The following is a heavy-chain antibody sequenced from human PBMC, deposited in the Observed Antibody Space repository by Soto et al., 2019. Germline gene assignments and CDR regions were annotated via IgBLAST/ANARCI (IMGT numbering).Heavy chain of an antibody. CDR3: ARGYCGSYNCYSKNWLDP. CDR2: ISAYNGNT. D-gene: IGHD2-21*02. J-gene: IGHJ5*02. CDR1: GYTFTSYG. V-gene: IGHV1-18*01. Sequence: ASVKFSCKASGYTFTSYGISWVRQAPGQGLEWMGWISAYNGNTNSTQKFQGRVTMTADTSTSTAYLELRSLRSDDTAVYYCARGYCGSYNCYSKNWLDPWGKETLVTVSS.